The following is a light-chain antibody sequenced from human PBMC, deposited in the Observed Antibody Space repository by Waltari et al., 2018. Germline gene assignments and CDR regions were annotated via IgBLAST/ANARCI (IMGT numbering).Light chain of an antibody. J-gene: IGKJ1*01. Sequence: DIVMTQSPDSLAVSLCERATINCKSSQTLFYSSNNMNYLAWYQLKPGQPPKLLIFWASTRESGVPDRFSGSGSATDFTLTIDTLQAEDVAVYYCQQYYTTPTFGQGTKVEIK. V-gene: IGKV4-1*01. CDR2: WAS. CDR3: QQYYTTPT. CDR1: QTLFYSSNNMNY.